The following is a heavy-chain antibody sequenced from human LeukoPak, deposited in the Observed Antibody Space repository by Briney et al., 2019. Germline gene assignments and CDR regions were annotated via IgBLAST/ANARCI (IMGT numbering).Heavy chain of an antibody. CDR3: ARVSYDSSGYYRDY. CDR1: GGSLSSYY. V-gene: IGHV4-4*07. D-gene: IGHD3-22*01. J-gene: IGHJ4*02. Sequence: SETLSLTCTVSGGSLSSYYWSWIRQPAGKGLEWIGRIYTSGSTNYNPSLKSRVTMSVDTSKNHFSLKLSSVTAADTAVYYCARVSYDSSGYYRDYWGQGTLVTVSS. CDR2: IYTSGST.